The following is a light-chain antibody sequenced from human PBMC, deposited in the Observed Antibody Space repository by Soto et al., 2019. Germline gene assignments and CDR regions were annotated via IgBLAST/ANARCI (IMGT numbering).Light chain of an antibody. Sequence: EIVLTQSPGTLSLSAGERATLSCWASQSLNSRNLAWYQQKPGQAPRLLMSGASSRATGIADRFSGSGSGTDFTLTISRLEPEDFAIYYCQQYGSSPWTFGPGTKVDIK. J-gene: IGKJ1*01. CDR3: QQYGSSPWT. CDR2: GAS. V-gene: IGKV3-20*01. CDR1: QSLNSRN.